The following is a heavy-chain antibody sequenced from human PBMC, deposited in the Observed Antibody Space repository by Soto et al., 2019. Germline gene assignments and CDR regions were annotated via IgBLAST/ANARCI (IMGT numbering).Heavy chain of an antibody. CDR3: VTSAPIAGRPVDS. CDR1: GYTFSTYG. V-gene: IGHV1-18*01. CDR2: ISAYDGDT. J-gene: IGHJ4*02. Sequence: QVHLVQPGAEVKKSGASVKVSCKASGYTFSTYGFNWVRQAPGQGLEWMGWISAYDGDTNYAQNFQDRVSMTRDTSTSTAYMEPRSLRSDDTAVYYCVTSAPIAGRPVDSWGQGTLVTVSS. D-gene: IGHD6-6*01.